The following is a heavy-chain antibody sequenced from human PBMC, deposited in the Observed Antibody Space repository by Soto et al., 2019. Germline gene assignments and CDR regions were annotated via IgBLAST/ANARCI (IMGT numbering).Heavy chain of an antibody. Sequence: GGSLRLSCAASGFTFSSYWMSWVRQAPGKGLEWVANIKQDGSEKYYGDSVKGRFTISRDNAKNSLYLQMNSLRAEDTAVYYCARVGYSGSYYYFDYWGQGTLVTVSS. CDR2: IKQDGSEK. CDR3: ARVGYSGSYYYFDY. CDR1: GFTFSSYW. V-gene: IGHV3-7*03. D-gene: IGHD1-26*01. J-gene: IGHJ4*02.